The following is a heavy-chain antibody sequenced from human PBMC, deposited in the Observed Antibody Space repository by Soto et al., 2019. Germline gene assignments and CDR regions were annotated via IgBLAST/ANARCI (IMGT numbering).Heavy chain of an antibody. CDR2: ISYDGSEK. CDR1: GFTFNTYG. Sequence: GGSLRLSCAASGFTFNTYGMHWVRQAPGKGLEWVAVISYDGSEKYYVDSVRGRFNISKDNSKNTLYLQMNSLRPEDTAVYYCAKSPNFYCSSPNCYKYYFDHWGQGTRVTVSS. D-gene: IGHD2-2*02. CDR3: AKSPNFYCSSPNCYKYYFDH. V-gene: IGHV3-30*18. J-gene: IGHJ4*02.